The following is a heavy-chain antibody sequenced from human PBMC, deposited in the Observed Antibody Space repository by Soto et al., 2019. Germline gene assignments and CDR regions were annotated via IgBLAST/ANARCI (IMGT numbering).Heavy chain of an antibody. Sequence: SVKVSGKDSRYTFTTYTMNWVRQAAGQGLGWMGWINTNTGNPTYAQGFTGRFVFSLDTSVSTAYLQICSLKAEDTAVYYCARGVYYGDYEDYYYYYYGMDVWGQGTTVTVSS. CDR3: ARGVYYGDYEDYYYYYYGMDV. J-gene: IGHJ6*02. D-gene: IGHD4-17*01. V-gene: IGHV7-4-1*01. CDR2: INTNTGNP. CDR1: RYTFTTYT.